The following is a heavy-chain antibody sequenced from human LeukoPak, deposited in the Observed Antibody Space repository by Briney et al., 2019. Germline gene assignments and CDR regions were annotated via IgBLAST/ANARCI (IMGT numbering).Heavy chain of an antibody. D-gene: IGHD2-21*02. Sequence: GGSLRLSCVASGFAFSAFAISWVRQAPGKGLEWVSAVSGSGGRTFYADSVRGRFTISRDNSKKTVFLQMGSLRAEDTAVYYCAKGGAAMTDAPHGDVVTTTLDGFDIWGQGTMVTVSS. CDR3: AKGGAAMTDAPHGDVVTTTLDGFDI. CDR1: GFAFSAFA. CDR2: VSGSGGRT. J-gene: IGHJ3*02. V-gene: IGHV3-23*01.